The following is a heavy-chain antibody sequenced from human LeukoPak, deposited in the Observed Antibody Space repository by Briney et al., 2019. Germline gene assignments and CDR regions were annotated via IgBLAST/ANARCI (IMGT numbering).Heavy chain of an antibody. Sequence: PSETLSLTCTVSGDSITSTSYYWSWIRQPPGKGLEWIGEINHSGSTNYNPSLKSRVSISVDTSKNQFSLKLSSVTAADTAVYYCASLTIFADYFDYWGQGTLVTVPS. CDR1: GDSITSTSYY. J-gene: IGHJ4*02. CDR3: ASLTIFADYFDY. D-gene: IGHD3-3*01. CDR2: INHSGST. V-gene: IGHV4-39*07.